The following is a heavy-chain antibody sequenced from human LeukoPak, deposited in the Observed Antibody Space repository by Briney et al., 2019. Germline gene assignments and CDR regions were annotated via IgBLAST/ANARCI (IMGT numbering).Heavy chain of an antibody. Sequence: GASVKVSCKASGYIFISYGISWVRQAPGQGLEWMGIINPSGGTTSYSHKFQDRVTMTRDTSTSTIYMELSSLRSEDTALYYCARDVAVVTATQAKAFDIWGQGTMVTVSS. J-gene: IGHJ3*02. CDR3: ARDVAVVTATQAKAFDI. CDR1: GYIFISYG. V-gene: IGHV1-46*01. D-gene: IGHD2-21*02. CDR2: INPSGGTT.